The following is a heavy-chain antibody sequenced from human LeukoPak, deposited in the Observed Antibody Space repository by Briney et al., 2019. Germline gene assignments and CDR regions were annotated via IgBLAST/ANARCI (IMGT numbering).Heavy chain of an antibody. V-gene: IGHV3-53*01. J-gene: IGHJ4*02. Sequence: PGGSLRLSCAASGFTVSSNYMSWVSQAPGKGLEWVSVIYSGGSTNYADSVKGRFTISRDNSKNTLYLQMNSLRAEDTAVYYCAKAVVPAAPRQGFDFWGQGTLATVSS. D-gene: IGHD2-15*01. CDR2: IYSGGST. CDR1: GFTVSSNY. CDR3: AKAVVPAAPRQGFDF.